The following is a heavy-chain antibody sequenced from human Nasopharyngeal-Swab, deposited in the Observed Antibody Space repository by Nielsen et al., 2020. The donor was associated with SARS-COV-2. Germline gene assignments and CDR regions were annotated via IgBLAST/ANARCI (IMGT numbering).Heavy chain of an antibody. CDR3: ARDESGDYLGLPFDH. J-gene: IGHJ4*02. CDR1: GASISSRNNY. Sequence: SETLSLTCVVSGASISSRNNYWGWIRQSPGKGLEWIGTIFSSGSTYNPSLKSRATMSVDTPKNQFSLKLTSLTAADTAVYYCARDESGDYLGLPFDHWGRGTLVTVSS. CDR2: IFSSGST. V-gene: IGHV4-39*07. D-gene: IGHD4-17*01.